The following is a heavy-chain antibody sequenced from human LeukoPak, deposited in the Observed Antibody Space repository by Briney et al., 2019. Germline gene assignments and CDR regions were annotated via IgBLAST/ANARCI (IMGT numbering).Heavy chain of an antibody. J-gene: IGHJ4*02. Sequence: PGGSLRLSCAASGFTVSSYSMNWVRQAPGKGLEWVSSISSSSSYIYYADSVKGRFTISRDNAKNSLYLQMNSLRAEDTAVYYCASSPNTARRYYYDSSANHFDYWGQGTLVTVSS. D-gene: IGHD3-22*01. CDR1: GFTVSSYS. CDR3: ASSPNTARRYYYDSSANHFDY. V-gene: IGHV3-21*01. CDR2: ISSSSSYI.